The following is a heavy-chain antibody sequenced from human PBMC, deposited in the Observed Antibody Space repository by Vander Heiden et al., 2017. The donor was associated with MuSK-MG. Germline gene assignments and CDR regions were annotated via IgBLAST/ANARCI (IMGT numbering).Heavy chain of an antibody. J-gene: IGHJ6*04. D-gene: IGHD3-10*01. CDR3: ARGKGVTGV. CDR1: GGSFSGYY. V-gene: IGHV4-34*01. Sequence: QVQLQQWGAGLLTPSETLSLTCAAYGGSFSGYYWSWIRQPPGKGLEWIGEINHSGSNNYNPSLKSRVPISVDTSKNQFSLKLGSVTAADTAVYYCARGKGVTGVWGKGTTVTVSS. CDR2: INHSGSN.